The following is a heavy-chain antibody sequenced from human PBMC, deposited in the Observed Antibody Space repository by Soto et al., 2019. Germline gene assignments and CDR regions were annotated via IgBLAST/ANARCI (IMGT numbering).Heavy chain of an antibody. J-gene: IGHJ6*02. CDR2: MNPNSGNT. CDR3: AGGSRIFGVHLNYYSYYGTDV. V-gene: IGHV1-8*01. Sequence: QGQLVQSGAEVKKPGASVKVSCKASGYTFTSYDINWVRQATGQGLEWMGWMNPNSGNTGYVEKFQGRVTMTRNTYTSTAYMELSSLRSEDTAVYYCAGGSRIFGVHLNYYSYYGTDVWGQGTTVTVSS. CDR1: GYTFTSYD. D-gene: IGHD3-3*01.